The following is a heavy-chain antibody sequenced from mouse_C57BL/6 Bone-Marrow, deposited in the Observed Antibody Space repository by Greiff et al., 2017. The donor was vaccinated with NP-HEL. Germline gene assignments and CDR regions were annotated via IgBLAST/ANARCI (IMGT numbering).Heavy chain of an antibody. CDR1: GYTFTSYW. J-gene: IGHJ4*01. CDR2: IYPGSGST. V-gene: IGHV1-55*01. D-gene: IGHD2-3*01. CDR3: ARLNDGLYYAMDD. Sequence: VQLQQPGAELVKPGASVKMSCKASGYTFTSYWITWVKQRPGQGLEWIGDIYPGSGSTNYNEKFKSKATLTVDTSSSTAYMQLSSLTSEDSAVYYCARLNDGLYYAMDDWGQGTSVTVAS.